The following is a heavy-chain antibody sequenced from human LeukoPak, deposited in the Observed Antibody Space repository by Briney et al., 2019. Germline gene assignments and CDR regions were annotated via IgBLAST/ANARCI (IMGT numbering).Heavy chain of an antibody. J-gene: IGHJ4*02. Sequence: SETLSLTCTVSGGSISSYYWSWIRQPPGKGLEWIGYIYYSGSTNYNPSLKSRVTISVDTSKNQFSLKLTSVTAADTAVYYCATLDYWGQGTLVTVSS. CDR1: GGSISSYY. CDR2: IYYSGST. CDR3: ATLDY. V-gene: IGHV4-59*12.